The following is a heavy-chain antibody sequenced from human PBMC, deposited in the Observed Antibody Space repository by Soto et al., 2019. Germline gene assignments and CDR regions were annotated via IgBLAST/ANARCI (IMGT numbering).Heavy chain of an antibody. J-gene: IGHJ3*02. CDR1: GFVFNAYT. Sequence: PGGSLRLSCVASGFVFNAYTMTWVRQVPGKGLEWVSGIRCNGSNIYYADSVKGRFTISRDNAKNTLYLQMNSLRAEDTALYYCAKDISSDLNAFDIWGQGTMVTVSS. CDR2: IRCNGSNI. D-gene: IGHD6-19*01. CDR3: AKDISSDLNAFDI. V-gene: IGHV3-9*01.